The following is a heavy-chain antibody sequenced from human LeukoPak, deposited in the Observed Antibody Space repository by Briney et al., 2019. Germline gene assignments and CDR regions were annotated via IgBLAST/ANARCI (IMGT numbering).Heavy chain of an antibody. J-gene: IGHJ4*02. CDR1: GFTVSSNY. V-gene: IGHV3-53*01. CDR2: IYSGGST. D-gene: IGHD6-19*01. CDR3: ARDYSSGPQPQYYFDY. Sequence: PGGSLRLSCAASGFTVSSNYMSWVRQAPGKGLEWVPVIYSGGSTYYADSVKGRFTISRDNSKNTLYLQMNSLRAEDTAVYYCARDYSSGPQPQYYFDYWGQGTLVTVSS.